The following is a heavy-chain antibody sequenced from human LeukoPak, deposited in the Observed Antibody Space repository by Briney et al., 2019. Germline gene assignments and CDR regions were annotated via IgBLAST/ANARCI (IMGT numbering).Heavy chain of an antibody. CDR3: ARSDLLDY. V-gene: IGHV3-48*04. Sequence: GGSLRLSCAASGFTFSNAWMNWVRQAPGKGLEWVSYISGYGRTIYYADSVKGRFTVSRDNAQNSLSLLMNSLRAEDTAVYYCARSDLLDYWGQGTLVTVSS. D-gene: IGHD2-21*02. CDR2: ISGYGRTI. CDR1: GFTFSNAW. J-gene: IGHJ4*02.